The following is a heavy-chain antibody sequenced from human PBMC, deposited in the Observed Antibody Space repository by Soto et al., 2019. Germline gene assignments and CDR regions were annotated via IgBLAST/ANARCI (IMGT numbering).Heavy chain of an antibody. Sequence: GGSLRLSCAASGFTSSSYWMHWVRQAAGKGLVWVSRINSDGSSTTYADFVKGRITISRDNAKNTLYLQMNSLRAEDTAVYYCARGYSGSYRADYWGQGTLVTVSS. CDR2: INSDGSST. V-gene: IGHV3-74*03. CDR3: ARGYSGSYRADY. J-gene: IGHJ4*02. D-gene: IGHD1-26*01. CDR1: GFTSSSYW.